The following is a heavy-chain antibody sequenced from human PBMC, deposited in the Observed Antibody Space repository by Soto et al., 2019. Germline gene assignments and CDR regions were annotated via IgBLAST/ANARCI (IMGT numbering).Heavy chain of an antibody. V-gene: IGHV4-59*01. Sequence: SETLSLTCTVSGGSISSYYWSWIRQPPGKGLEWIGYIYYSGSTNYNPSLKSRVTISVDTSKNQFSLKLSSVTAADTAVYYCARAGGYDFWSGYSPFYYYNGMDVWGQGTXVTVSS. CDR3: ARAGGYDFWSGYSPFYYYNGMDV. CDR2: IYYSGST. D-gene: IGHD3-3*01. CDR1: GGSISSYY. J-gene: IGHJ6*02.